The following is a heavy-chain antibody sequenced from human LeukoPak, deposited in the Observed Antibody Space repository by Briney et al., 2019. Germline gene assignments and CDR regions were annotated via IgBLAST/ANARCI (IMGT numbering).Heavy chain of an antibody. D-gene: IGHD5-18*01. CDR2: IFNSGNT. CDR3: ARGAYSYRFDY. CDR1: GASIRSYY. V-gene: IGHV4-59*08. Sequence: SETLSLTCTVSGASIRSYYWSWIRQPPGKGLEWIGDIFNSGNTNYNPSLKSRVTISVDTSKNQFSLKLTSVTAADTAVYYCARGAYSYRFDYWGPGTLVTVSS. J-gene: IGHJ4*02.